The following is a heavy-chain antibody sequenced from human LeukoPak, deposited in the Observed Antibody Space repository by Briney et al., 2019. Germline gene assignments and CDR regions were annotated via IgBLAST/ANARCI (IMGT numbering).Heavy chain of an antibody. CDR1: GGSISSYY. D-gene: IGHD5-24*01. Sequence: SETLSLTCTVSGGSISSYYWSWIRQPAGKGLEWIGRIYTSGSTNYNPSLKSRVTMSVDTSKNQFSLRLSSVTAADTAVYYCARESLTWLQSRTSWFDPWGQGTLVTVSS. CDR2: IYTSGST. J-gene: IGHJ5*02. CDR3: ARESLTWLQSRTSWFDP. V-gene: IGHV4-4*07.